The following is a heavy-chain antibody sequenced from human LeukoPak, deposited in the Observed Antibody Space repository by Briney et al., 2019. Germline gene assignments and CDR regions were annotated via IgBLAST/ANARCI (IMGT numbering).Heavy chain of an antibody. CDR3: ARGALYYMDV. CDR2: ISSSSSTI. V-gene: IGHV3-48*04. CDR1: GFTFSSYS. Sequence: GGSLRLSCAASGFTFSSYSMNWVRQAPGKGLEWVSYISSSSSTIYYADSVKGRFTISRDNSKNTLYVQMNSLRAEDTAVYYCARGALYYMDVWGKGTTVTISS. J-gene: IGHJ6*03.